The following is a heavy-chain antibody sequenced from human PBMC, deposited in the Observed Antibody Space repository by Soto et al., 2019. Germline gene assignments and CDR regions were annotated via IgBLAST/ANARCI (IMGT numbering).Heavy chain of an antibody. CDR1: GGSISSSSYY. V-gene: IGHV4-39*01. Sequence: SETLSLTCTVSGGSISSSSYYWGWIRQPPGKGLEWIGSIYYSGSTYCNPSLKSRVTISVDTSKNQFSLKLSSVTAADTAVYYCARLSLTVNYYYYGMDVWGQGTRVTVSS. CDR2: IYYSGST. J-gene: IGHJ6*02. D-gene: IGHD1-20*01. CDR3: ARLSLTVNYYYYGMDV.